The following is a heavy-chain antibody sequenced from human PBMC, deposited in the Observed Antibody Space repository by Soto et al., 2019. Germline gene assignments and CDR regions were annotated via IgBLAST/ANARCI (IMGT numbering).Heavy chain of an antibody. CDR1: GYTFTGYY. D-gene: IGHD6-13*01. Sequence: ASVKVSCKASGYTFTGYYMHWVRQAPGQGLEWMGWINPNSGGTNYAQKFQGWVTMTRDTSISTAYMELSRLRSDDTAVYYCARESRGLSSSWPYYYYYGMDVRGQGTSVTVSS. V-gene: IGHV1-2*04. J-gene: IGHJ6*02. CDR3: ARESRGLSSSWPYYYYYGMDV. CDR2: INPNSGGT.